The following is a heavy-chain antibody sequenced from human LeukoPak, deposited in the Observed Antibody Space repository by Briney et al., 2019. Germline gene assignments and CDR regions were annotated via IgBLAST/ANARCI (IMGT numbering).Heavy chain of an antibody. Sequence: GGSLRLSCAASGFTFSSYSMNWVRQAPGKGLEWVSSISSSSSYIYYADSVKGRFTISRDNAKNSLYLQMNSLRAEDTAVYCCAKGYSYGSNWFDPWAREPWSPSPQ. D-gene: IGHD5-18*01. CDR2: ISSSSSYI. V-gene: IGHV3-21*01. J-gene: IGHJ5*02. CDR1: GFTFSSYS. CDR3: AKGYSYGSNWFDP.